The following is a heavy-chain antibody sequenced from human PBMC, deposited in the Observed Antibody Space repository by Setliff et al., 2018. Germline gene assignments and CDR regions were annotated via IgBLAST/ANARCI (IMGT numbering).Heavy chain of an antibody. J-gene: IGHJ4*02. V-gene: IGHV4-59*01. CDR2: IYYSGNT. D-gene: IGHD3-3*01. CDR1: GGSIRNYY. Sequence: SETLSLTCTVSGGSIRNYYWSWIRQPPGKGLEWIGYIYYSGNTNYNPSLKSRVTISVDTSKNQLSLKLSSVTAADTAVYFCARGYYNFLSGYYTPYYFDYWGQGTLVTVSS. CDR3: ARGYYNFLSGYYTPYYFDY.